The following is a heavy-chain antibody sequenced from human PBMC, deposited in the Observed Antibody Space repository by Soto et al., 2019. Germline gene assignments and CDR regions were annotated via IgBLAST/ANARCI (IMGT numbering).Heavy chain of an antibody. CDR2: IFSNDEK. D-gene: IGHD4-17*01. Sequence: QVTLKESGPVLVKPTETLTLTCTVSGFSLSNARMGVSWIRQPPGKALEWLAHIFSNDEKSYSTSLKSRLTISKDNSKSQVVLTMTNMEPVDTATYYCARDYGDYLPYYYMDVWGKGTTVTVSS. CDR3: ARDYGDYLPYYYMDV. CDR1: GFSLSNARMG. V-gene: IGHV2-26*01. J-gene: IGHJ6*03.